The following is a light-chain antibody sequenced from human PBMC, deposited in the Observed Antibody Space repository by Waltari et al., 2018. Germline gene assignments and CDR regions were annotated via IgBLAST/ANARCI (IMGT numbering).Light chain of an antibody. CDR1: NLGNKY. V-gene: IGLV3-1*01. CDR3: QAWDSNTAWV. J-gene: IGLJ3*02. CDR2: QDT. Sequence: SYELTPSPSASVSPGQKASMTCSVYNLGNKYSFWYQVKPGQSPVLVIYQDTKRPSGIPERFSGSNSGNTATLTVSGTQAMDEADYFCQAWDSNTAWVFGGGTKLTVL.